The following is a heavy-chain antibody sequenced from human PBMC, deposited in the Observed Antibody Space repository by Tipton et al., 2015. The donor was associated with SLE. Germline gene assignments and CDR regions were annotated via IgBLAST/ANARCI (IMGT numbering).Heavy chain of an antibody. V-gene: IGHV4-39*07. CDR1: GASISSSSYY. J-gene: IGHJ6*02. CDR2: VYYSGRT. Sequence: TLSLTCTVSGASISSSSYYWVWFRQPPGKGLEWTGSVYYSGRTSYNPSLKSRVTISIDTSKRQFSLQLSSVSAADTAVYYCARHVDPTDYYYYAVDVWCQGTTVTVSS. CDR3: ARHVDPTDYYYYAVDV.